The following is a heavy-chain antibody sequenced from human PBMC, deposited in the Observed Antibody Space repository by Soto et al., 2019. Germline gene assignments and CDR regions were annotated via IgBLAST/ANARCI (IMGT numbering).Heavy chain of an antibody. V-gene: IGHV4-30-2*01. CDR2: IYHSGYT. J-gene: IGHJ5*02. CDR1: GGSISSGGYS. CDR3: ARDQLEGNWFDP. D-gene: IGHD1-1*01. Sequence: PSETLSLTCTVSGGSISSGGYSWNWIRQPPGKGLEWIGYIYHSGYTYYNPSLRSRVTISVDKSKNHFSLKLSSVTAADTAVYYCARDQLEGNWFDPWGPGTLVTVSS.